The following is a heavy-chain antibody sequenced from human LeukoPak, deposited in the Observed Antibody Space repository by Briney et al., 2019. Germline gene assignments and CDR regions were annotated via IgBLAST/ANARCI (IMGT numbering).Heavy chain of an antibody. CDR3: ARDYCSSTSCLFDY. J-gene: IGHJ4*02. D-gene: IGHD2-2*01. CDR2: INPNSGGT. Sequence: GTSVKVSCKASGYTFTGYYMHWVRLAPGQGLEWMGRINPNSGGTNYAQKFQGRVTMTRDTSISTAYMELSRLRSDDTAVYYCARDYCSSTSCLFDYWGQGTLVTVSS. CDR1: GYTFTGYY. V-gene: IGHV1-2*06.